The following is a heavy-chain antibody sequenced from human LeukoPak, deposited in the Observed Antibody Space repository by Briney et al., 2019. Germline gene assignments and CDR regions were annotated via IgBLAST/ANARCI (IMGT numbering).Heavy chain of an antibody. Sequence: SQTLSLTCTVSGGSISSGDYYWSWIRQPPGKGLEWIGYIYYSGSTYYNPSLKSRVTISVDTSKNQFSLKLSSVTAADTAAYYCARHGSGYYSYFDYWGQGTLVTVSS. CDR3: ARHGSGYYSYFDY. J-gene: IGHJ4*02. CDR2: IYYSGST. D-gene: IGHD3-22*01. V-gene: IGHV4-30-4*08. CDR1: GGSISSGDYY.